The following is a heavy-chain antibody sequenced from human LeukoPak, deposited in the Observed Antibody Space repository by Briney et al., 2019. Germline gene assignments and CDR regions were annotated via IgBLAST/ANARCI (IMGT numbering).Heavy chain of an antibody. J-gene: IGHJ6*03. CDR1: GFTFSSYG. CDR3: AKDGFGVVTLGWDYYYYYMDV. V-gene: IGHV3-30*18. CDR2: ISYDGSNK. Sequence: GGSLRLSCAASGFTFSSYGMHWVRQAPGKGLEWVAVISYDGSNKYYADSVKGRFTISRDNSKNTLYLQMNSLRAEDTAVYYCAKDGFGVVTLGWDYYYYYMDVWGKGTTVTVSS. D-gene: IGHD3-3*01.